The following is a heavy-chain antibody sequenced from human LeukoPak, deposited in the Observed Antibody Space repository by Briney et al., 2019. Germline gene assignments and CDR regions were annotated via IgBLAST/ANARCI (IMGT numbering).Heavy chain of an antibody. CDR1: GFTFSSYA. D-gene: IGHD3-22*01. CDR3: VGMITNWFDP. Sequence: GGSLRLSCAASGFTFSSYAMSWVRQAPGKGLEWVSSISSSSSYIYYADSVKGRFTISRDNAKNSLYLQMNSLRAEDTAVYYCVGMITNWFDPWGQGTLVTVSS. CDR2: ISSSSSYI. J-gene: IGHJ5*02. V-gene: IGHV3-21*01.